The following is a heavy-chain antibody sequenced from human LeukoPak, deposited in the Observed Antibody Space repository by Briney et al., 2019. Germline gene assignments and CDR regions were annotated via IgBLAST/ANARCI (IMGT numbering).Heavy chain of an antibody. J-gene: IGHJ6*02. CDR2: XXSKAYGGTT. CDR3: ARGPIPLWIYNGMDV. CDR1: X. V-gene: IGHV3-49*02. Sequence: XXSXVXQAXXKGLEWXXXXXSKAYGGTTEYAASVIGRFTISRDDSKSIAYLQMNSLQIEDTGMYYCARGPIPLWIYNGMDVWGQGTTVTVSS. D-gene: IGHD5-18*01.